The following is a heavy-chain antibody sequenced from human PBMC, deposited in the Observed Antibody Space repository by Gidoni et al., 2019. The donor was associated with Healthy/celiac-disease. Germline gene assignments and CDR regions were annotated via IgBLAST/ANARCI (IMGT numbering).Heavy chain of an antibody. CDR2: IDGNDDK. D-gene: IGHD6-13*01. CDR1: GFSLSTSGVG. J-gene: IGHJ3*02. CDR3: ALTRSIAAGEGALDI. Sequence: QITLKESGPTLVKPTQTLTLTCTFSGFSLSTSGVGVGWIRQPPGKALEWLALIDGNDDKRDIPSLKSRLTITKDTSKNQVVLTMTNMDPVDTATYYCALTRSIAAGEGALDIWGQGTMVTVSS. V-gene: IGHV2-5*01.